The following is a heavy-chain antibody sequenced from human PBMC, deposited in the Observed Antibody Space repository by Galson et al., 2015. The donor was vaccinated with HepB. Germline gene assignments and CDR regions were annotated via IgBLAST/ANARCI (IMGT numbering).Heavy chain of an antibody. CDR1: GYLFTGYY. CDR2: INPNSGGT. CDR3: ARSDISSVAQYYYYYMDV. D-gene: IGHD2-15*01. V-gene: IGHV1-2*02. J-gene: IGHJ6*03. Sequence: SCKASGYLFTGYYIHWVRQAPGQGLEWMGWINPNSGGTNYAQKFQGRVTMTRDTSTTTGDMELSRLRSDDTAVYYCARSDISSVAQYYYYYMDVWGNGTTVTVSS.